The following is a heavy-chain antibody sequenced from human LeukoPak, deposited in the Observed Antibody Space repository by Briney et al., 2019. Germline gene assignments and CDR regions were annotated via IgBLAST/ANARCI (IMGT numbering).Heavy chain of an antibody. V-gene: IGHV3-53*01. CDR3: ARVSYLRWYFDL. Sequence: GGSLRLSCAASGFTVSSNYMSWVRQAPGRGLEWVSVIYSGDRIYYPDSVKGRFTISRDTSKNTLYLQMNSLRADDTAVYYCARVSYLRWYFDLWGRGTLVTVSS. CDR1: GFTVSSNY. D-gene: IGHD1-26*01. J-gene: IGHJ2*01. CDR2: IYSGDRI.